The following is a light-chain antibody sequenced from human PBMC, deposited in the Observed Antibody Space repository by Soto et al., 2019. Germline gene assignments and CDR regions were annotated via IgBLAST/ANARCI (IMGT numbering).Light chain of an antibody. CDR2: DIS. V-gene: IGKV1-33*01. CDR1: QVITNY. Sequence: DIQLTQSASSLSASVGDRVTITCQASQVITNYLNWYQQKPGRATKLLIYDISTLEIGVPSRFGGSGSGTHFTFTINGLQPEDIATYYCQQYENLPYTVGQGTKLEI. CDR3: QQYENLPYT. J-gene: IGKJ2*01.